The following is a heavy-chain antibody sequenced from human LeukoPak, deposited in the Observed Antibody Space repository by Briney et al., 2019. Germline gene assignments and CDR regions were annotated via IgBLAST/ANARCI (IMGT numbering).Heavy chain of an antibody. Sequence: GGSLRLSCAASGFTFNIYAMTWVRQAPGKGLEWVAVIWHDGSAEFYVDSVQGRFSISRDDSKNTVYLQMDSLRVEDTALYYCARDTTGGWSGYFDYWGQGTLVTVSS. CDR3: ARDTTGGWSGYFDY. D-gene: IGHD6-19*01. CDR1: GFTFNIYA. CDR2: IWHDGSAE. J-gene: IGHJ4*02. V-gene: IGHV3-33*08.